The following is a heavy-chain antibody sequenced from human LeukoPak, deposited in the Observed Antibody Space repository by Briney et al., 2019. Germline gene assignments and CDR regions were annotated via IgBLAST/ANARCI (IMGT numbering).Heavy chain of an antibody. CDR3: ARDLRGSGSYGAPKNDGMDV. J-gene: IGHJ6*02. CDR2: IIPILGIA. D-gene: IGHD3-10*01. CDR1: GGTFSSYA. V-gene: IGHV1-69*04. Sequence: ASVKVSCKASGGTFSSYAISWVRQAPGQGLEWMGRIIPILGIANYAQKFQGRVTITADKSTSTAYMELSSLRSEDTAVYYCARDLRGSGSYGAPKNDGMDVWGQGTTVTVSS.